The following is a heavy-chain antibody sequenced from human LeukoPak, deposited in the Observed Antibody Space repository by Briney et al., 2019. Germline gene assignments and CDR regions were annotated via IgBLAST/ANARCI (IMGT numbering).Heavy chain of an antibody. D-gene: IGHD2/OR15-2a*01. CDR1: GGSISSSSYY. CDR2: IYYSGST. V-gene: IGHV4-39*01. CDR3: ARHEYFVNY. J-gene: IGHJ4*02. Sequence: SETLSLTCIVSGGSISSSSYYWGWIRQPPGKGLEWIASIYYSGSTYYNPSLKGRVTISVDTSKNQFSLNLSSVTATDTAMYYCARHEYFVNYRGQGTLVTVSS.